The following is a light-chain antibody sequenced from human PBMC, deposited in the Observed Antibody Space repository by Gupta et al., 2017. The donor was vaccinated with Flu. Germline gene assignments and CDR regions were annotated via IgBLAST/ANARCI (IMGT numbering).Light chain of an antibody. V-gene: IGKV1-5*03. CDR1: QSVSRW. J-gene: IGKJ1*01. Sequence: PSTLSAFVGDRVAITCRASQSVSRWLAWYHHKPGKGPKLLLHQASILGSGVPSTFSGSGPGREFTLTISGLEPDDFATYHCQEHSTSPWTFGQGTQV. CDR2: QAS. CDR3: QEHSTSPWT.